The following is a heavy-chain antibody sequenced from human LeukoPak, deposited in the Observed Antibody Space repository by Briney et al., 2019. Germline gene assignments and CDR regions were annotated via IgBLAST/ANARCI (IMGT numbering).Heavy chain of an antibody. CDR3: ARARYGSGSYSAH. V-gene: IGHV1-2*02. CDR1: GYTFTGYY. J-gene: IGHJ4*02. CDR2: INPNSGGT. Sequence: ASVKVSCKASGYTFTGYYMHWVRQAPGQGPEWMGWINPNSGGTNYAQKFQGRVTMTRDTSISTAYMELSRLRSDDTAVYYCARARYGSGSYSAHWGQGTLVTVSS. D-gene: IGHD3-10*01.